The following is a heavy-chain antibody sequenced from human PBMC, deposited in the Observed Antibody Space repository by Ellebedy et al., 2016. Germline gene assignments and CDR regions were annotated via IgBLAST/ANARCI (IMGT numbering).Heavy chain of an antibody. CDR3: ARQYDILTGYGYNWFDP. D-gene: IGHD3-9*01. V-gene: IGHV4-39*01. Sequence: GSLRLSXTVSGGSISSSSYYWGWIRQPPGKGLEWIGSIYYSGSTYYNPSLKSRVTISVDTSKNQFSLKLSSVTAADTAVYYCARQYDILTGYGYNWFDPWGQGTLVTVSS. CDR1: GGSISSSSYY. J-gene: IGHJ5*02. CDR2: IYYSGST.